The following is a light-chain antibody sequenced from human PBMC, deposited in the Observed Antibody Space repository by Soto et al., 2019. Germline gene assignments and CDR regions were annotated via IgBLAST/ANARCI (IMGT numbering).Light chain of an antibody. CDR2: RDD. J-gene: IGLJ1*01. CDR3: SAWDDSLNGDV. CDR1: SSNIGSNV. Sequence: QSLLTQPPSASGTPGQRVIISCSGSSSNIGSNVVNWYQQLPGTAPRLLIYRDDQRPSGVTDRFSGSRSGTTASLAISGLQSEDEADYYCSAWDDSLNGDVFGTGTKVTVL. V-gene: IGLV1-44*01.